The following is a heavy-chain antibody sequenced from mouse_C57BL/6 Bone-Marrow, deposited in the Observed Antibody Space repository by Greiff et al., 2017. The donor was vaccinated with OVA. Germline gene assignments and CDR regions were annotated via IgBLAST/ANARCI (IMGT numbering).Heavy chain of an antibody. J-gene: IGHJ4*01. CDR1: GFSLTSYG. CDR3: ASPSSITTVVDYDAMDY. V-gene: IGHV2-2*01. Sequence: QVQLQQSGPGLVQPSQSLSITCTVSGFSLTSYGVHWVRQSPGKGLEWLGVIWSGGSTDSNAAFISRLSISKDNSKSQVLFKMKSQQADDTAIYYCASPSSITTVVDYDAMDYGGQGTSVTVSA. D-gene: IGHD1-1*01. CDR2: IWSGGST.